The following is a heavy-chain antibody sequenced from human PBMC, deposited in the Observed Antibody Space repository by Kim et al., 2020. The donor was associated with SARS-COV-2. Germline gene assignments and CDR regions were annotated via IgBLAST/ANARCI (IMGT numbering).Heavy chain of an antibody. V-gene: IGHV1-24*01. CDR1: GYTFTELS. CDR3: ATDFLSYYYDNSGYLQFDS. CDR2: FDPEDGET. J-gene: IGHJ4*02. Sequence: ASVKVSCKVSGYTFTELSIHWVRQAPGKGPEWMGGFDPEDGETIYAQKFQGRLTLTEDTSRDTAYMELSSLRSEDTAVYYCATDFLSYYYDNSGYLQFDSWGQGTLVTVSS. D-gene: IGHD3-22*01.